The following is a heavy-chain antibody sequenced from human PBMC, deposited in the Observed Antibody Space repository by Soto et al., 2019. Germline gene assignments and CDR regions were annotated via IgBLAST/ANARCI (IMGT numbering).Heavy chain of an antibody. CDR1: GFSLSTSGVN. Sequence: QITLKESGPTLVKPTQTLTLTCTFSGFSLSTSGVNVGWIRQPPGKALEWLALIYWDDDKLYSPSLKSRLTITKDTSKNQVVLSMTNMDPVDTATYYCAHRPGACYSERFDAWGQGTLVTVSS. V-gene: IGHV2-5*02. CDR2: IYWDDDK. CDR3: AHRPGACYSERFDA. D-gene: IGHD2-15*01. J-gene: IGHJ5*02.